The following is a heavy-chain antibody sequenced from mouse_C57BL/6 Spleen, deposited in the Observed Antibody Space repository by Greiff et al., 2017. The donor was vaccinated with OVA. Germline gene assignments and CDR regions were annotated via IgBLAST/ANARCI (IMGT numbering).Heavy chain of an antibody. J-gene: IGHJ2*01. Sequence: VQLQQSGPELVKPGASVTISCKASGYAFSSSWMNWVKQRPGKGLEWIGRISPGDGDTNYNGKFKGKATLTADKSYSTAYMQLSSLTSEDSAVYFCARGDGYYDYWGKGTTLTVSS. D-gene: IGHD2-3*01. CDR2: ISPGDGDT. V-gene: IGHV1-82*01. CDR3: ARGDGYYDY. CDR1: GYAFSSSW.